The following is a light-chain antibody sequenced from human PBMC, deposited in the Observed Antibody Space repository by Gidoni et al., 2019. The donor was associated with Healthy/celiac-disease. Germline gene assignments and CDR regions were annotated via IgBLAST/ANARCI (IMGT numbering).Light chain of an antibody. CDR3: QQYYSTPLT. J-gene: IGKJ4*01. CDR1: QSVLYSSNNKNY. Sequence: DIVMTQSPACLAVSLGERATINCKSSQSVLYSSNNKNYLAWYQQKPGQPPKLLIYWASTRASGVPDRFSGSGSGTDFTLTISSLQAEDVAVYYCQQYYSTPLTFGGGTKVEIK. CDR2: WAS. V-gene: IGKV4-1*01.